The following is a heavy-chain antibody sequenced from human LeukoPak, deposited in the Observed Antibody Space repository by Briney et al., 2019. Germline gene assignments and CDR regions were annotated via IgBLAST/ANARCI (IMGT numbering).Heavy chain of an antibody. CDR1: GDSISSFY. CDR2: RNYNVRT. J-gene: IGHJ3*01. V-gene: IGHV4-59*13. Sequence: KASETLSLTCTVSGDSISSFYWSWLRQPPGKGLEWIGYRNYNVRTYYKPSLQSRVTISVDTSNNYFSLRLTSVTAADTAVYYCARLLDNDSSGDPDTFDVWGQGTMVTVSS. D-gene: IGHD3-22*01. CDR3: ARLLDNDSSGDPDTFDV.